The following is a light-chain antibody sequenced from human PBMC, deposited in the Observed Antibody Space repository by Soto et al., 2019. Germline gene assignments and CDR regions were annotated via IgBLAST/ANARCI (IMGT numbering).Light chain of an antibody. Sequence: EIFLKNSPATLSLSPGARATLSCMASQSVGSYLGWYQQKPGQAPRLLIYDASNRATGIPARFSGSGSGTEFTLTISSLQSEDFAVYYCQQYNNWPRTFGQGTKVDI. V-gene: IGKV3D-15*01. J-gene: IGKJ1*01. CDR1: QSVGSY. CDR2: DAS. CDR3: QQYNNWPRT.